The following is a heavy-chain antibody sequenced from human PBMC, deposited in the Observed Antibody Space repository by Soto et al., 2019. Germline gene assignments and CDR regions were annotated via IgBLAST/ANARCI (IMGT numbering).Heavy chain of an antibody. Sequence: QVQLVQSGAEVKKPGASVKVSCKASGYIFTAYSMHWVRQAPGQGLEWIGVVNPSGGATNYAQKFHGRITMTRDTSTSTVYMDLSSLTSEDTAVYYCAREENCSDGICYSEYFQRWGQGTLVTVSS. CDR1: GYIFTAYS. J-gene: IGHJ1*01. D-gene: IGHD2-15*01. V-gene: IGHV1-46*01. CDR3: AREENCSDGICYSEYFQR. CDR2: VNPSGGAT.